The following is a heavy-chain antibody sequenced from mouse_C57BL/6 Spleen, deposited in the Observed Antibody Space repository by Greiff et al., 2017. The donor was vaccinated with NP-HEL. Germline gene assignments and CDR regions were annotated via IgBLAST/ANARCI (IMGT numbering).Heavy chain of an antibody. V-gene: IGHV1-72*01. D-gene: IGHD1-1*01. CDR2: IDPNSGGT. Sequence: QVQLQQSGAELVKPGASVKLSCKASGYTFTSYWMHWVKQRPGRGLEWIGRIDPNSGGTKYNEKFKSKATLTVDKPSSTAYMQLSSLTSDDSAVYYCASYYYGSSYYYYAMDYWGQGTSVTVSS. CDR1: GYTFTSYW. J-gene: IGHJ4*01. CDR3: ASYYYGSSYYYYAMDY.